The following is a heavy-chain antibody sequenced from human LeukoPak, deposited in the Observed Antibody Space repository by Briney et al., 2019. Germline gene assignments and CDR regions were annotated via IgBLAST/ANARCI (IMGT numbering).Heavy chain of an antibody. Sequence: ASVKVSCKASGYTFTSYGISWVRQAPGQGLEWMGWISAYNGNTNYAQKLQGRVTMTTDTSTSTAYMELRSLRSDDTAVYYCASHRYCSSTSCYPMLGYYYGMDVWGQGTTVTVSS. CDR1: GYTFTSYG. CDR3: ASHRYCSSTSCYPMLGYYYGMDV. J-gene: IGHJ6*02. D-gene: IGHD2-2*01. V-gene: IGHV1-18*01. CDR2: ISAYNGNT.